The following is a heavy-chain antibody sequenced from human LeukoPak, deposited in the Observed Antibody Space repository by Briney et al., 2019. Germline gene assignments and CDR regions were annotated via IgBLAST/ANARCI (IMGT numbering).Heavy chain of an antibody. J-gene: IGHJ6*03. CDR1: GFTFSNYA. CDR2: ISSSGSTV. V-gene: IGHV3-48*03. CDR3: ARDPRGYYYYMDV. Sequence: GGTLRLSRAASGFTFSNYAMSWVRQAPGKGLEWVSYISSSGSTVYYADSVKGRFTISRDNAKNSLYLQMNSLRAEDTAVYYCARDPRGYYYYMDVWGKGTTVTISS.